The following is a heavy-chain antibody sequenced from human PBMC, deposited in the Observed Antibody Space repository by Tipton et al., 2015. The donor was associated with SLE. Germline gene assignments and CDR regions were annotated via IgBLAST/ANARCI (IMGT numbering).Heavy chain of an antibody. CDR1: GGSISPYY. J-gene: IGHJ6*02. Sequence: TLSLTCSVSGGSISPYYWAWIRQSPGKGVEWIGEINHRGSTNHNPSLKSRVTISVDTSKNQFSLRLTSVTAADTAMYYCARMGLGSPDGLDVWGQGTTVTVSS. D-gene: IGHD5/OR15-5a*01. CDR2: INHRGST. V-gene: IGHV4-34*01. CDR3: ARMGLGSPDGLDV.